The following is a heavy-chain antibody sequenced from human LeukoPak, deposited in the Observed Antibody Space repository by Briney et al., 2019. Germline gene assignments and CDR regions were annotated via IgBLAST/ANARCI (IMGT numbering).Heavy chain of an antibody. CDR2: ISSSSSYI. V-gene: IGHV3-21*01. CDR3: ARDHVPWFGELYLDY. CDR1: GFTFSSYS. D-gene: IGHD3-10*01. Sequence: GGSLRLSCAASGFTFSSYSMNWVRQAPGKGLEWVSSISSSSSYIYYADSVKGRFTISRDNAKNSLYLQMNSLRAEDTAVYYCARDHVPWFGELYLDYWGQGTLVTVSS. J-gene: IGHJ4*02.